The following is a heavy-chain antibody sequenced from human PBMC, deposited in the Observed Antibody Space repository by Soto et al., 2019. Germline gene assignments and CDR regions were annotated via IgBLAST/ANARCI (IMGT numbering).Heavy chain of an antibody. V-gene: IGHV3-30*03. Sequence: PGGSLRLSCAASGFSFSIYGMHWVRQAPGKGLEWVAMISYDGTDEYYADSVKGRFTISRDNAKNSLYLQMNSLRDEDTAVYYCARDLPDWSLVRGAFDIWGQGTMVTVSS. D-gene: IGHD1-1*01. J-gene: IGHJ3*02. CDR1: GFSFSIYG. CDR3: ARDLPDWSLVRGAFDI. CDR2: ISYDGTDE.